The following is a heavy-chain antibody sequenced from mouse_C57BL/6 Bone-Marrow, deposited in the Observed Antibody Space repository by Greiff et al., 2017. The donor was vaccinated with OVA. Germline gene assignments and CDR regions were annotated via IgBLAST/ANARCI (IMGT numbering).Heavy chain of an antibody. CDR1: GYAFSSSW. Sequence: VKVVESGPELVKPGASVKISCKASGYAFSSSWMNWVKQRPGKGLEWIGRIYPGDGDTNYNGKFKGKATLTADKSSSTAYMQLSSLTSEDSAVYFCARSPYYYGSSYWYFDVWGTGTTVTVSS. D-gene: IGHD1-1*01. J-gene: IGHJ1*03. CDR2: IYPGDGDT. V-gene: IGHV1-82*01. CDR3: ARSPYYYGSSYWYFDV.